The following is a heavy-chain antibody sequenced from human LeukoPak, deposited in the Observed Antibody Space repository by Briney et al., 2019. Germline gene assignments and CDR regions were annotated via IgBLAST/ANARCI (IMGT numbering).Heavy chain of an antibody. CDR2: SKNDGSST. CDR1: GFTLSSYR. D-gene: IGHD3-16*01. CDR3: ARELPRIGGQTDASDI. J-gene: IGHJ3*02. Sequence: GGSLRLSCAASGFTLSSYRMHWVRQAPGKGLVWVSRSKNDGSSTSYADSVKGRFTISRDNAKNTLYLQMNSLRAEDTAVYYCARELPRIGGQTDASDIWGQGTMVTVS. V-gene: IGHV3-74*01.